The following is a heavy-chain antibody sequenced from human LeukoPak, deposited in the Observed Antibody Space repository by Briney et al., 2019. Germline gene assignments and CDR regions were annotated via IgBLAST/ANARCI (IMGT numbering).Heavy chain of an antibody. CDR3: AREGHIAVAGFDY. J-gene: IGHJ4*02. CDR1: GFTFSSYG. V-gene: IGHV3-33*01. CDR2: IWYDGSNK. D-gene: IGHD6-19*01. Sequence: PGGSLRLSCAASGFTFSSYGMHWVRQAPGKGLEWVAVIWYDGSNKYYADSVKGRFTISRDNSKNTLYLQMNSLRAEDTAVYYCAREGHIAVAGFDYWGQGTLVTVSS.